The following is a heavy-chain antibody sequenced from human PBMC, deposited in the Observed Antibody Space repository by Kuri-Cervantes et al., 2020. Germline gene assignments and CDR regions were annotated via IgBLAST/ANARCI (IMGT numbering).Heavy chain of an antibody. CDR2: FDPEDGET. J-gene: IGHJ4*02. D-gene: IGHD3-10*01. Sequence: ASVKVSCKVSGYTLTELSMHWVRQAPGKGLGWMGGFDPEDGETIYAQKFQGRVTMTEDTSTDTAYMELSSLRSEDTAVYYCATDGSGSYYSPFGYWGQGTLVTVSS. CDR1: GYTLTELS. V-gene: IGHV1-24*01. CDR3: ATDGSGSYYSPFGY.